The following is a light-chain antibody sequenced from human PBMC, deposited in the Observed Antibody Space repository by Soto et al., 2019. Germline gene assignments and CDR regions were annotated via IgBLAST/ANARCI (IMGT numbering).Light chain of an antibody. Sequence: DSVLTHSPGTLSLSPVERATLYCRASQSVSSSYLAWYQQKPGQAPRLLIYGASSRATGIPDRFSGSGSGTDFTLTISRLEPEDFAVYYCQQYGSSQWTFGQGTKVDIK. CDR2: GAS. CDR3: QQYGSSQWT. V-gene: IGKV3-20*01. J-gene: IGKJ1*01. CDR1: QSVSSSY.